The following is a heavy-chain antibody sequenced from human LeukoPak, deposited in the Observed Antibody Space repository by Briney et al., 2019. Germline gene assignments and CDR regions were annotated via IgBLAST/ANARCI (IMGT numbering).Heavy chain of an antibody. J-gene: IGHJ3*02. Sequence: PSETLSLTCTVSGDSISSSSYYWGWIRQPPGKELEWIGSIYHSGSTYYNPSPKSRVTISVDTSKKQFSLKLSSVTAADTAVYYCARLSGAYMTSDAFDIWGQGTMVTVSS. CDR1: GDSISSSSYY. CDR2: IYHSGST. D-gene: IGHD3-10*01. V-gene: IGHV4-39*07. CDR3: ARLSGAYMTSDAFDI.